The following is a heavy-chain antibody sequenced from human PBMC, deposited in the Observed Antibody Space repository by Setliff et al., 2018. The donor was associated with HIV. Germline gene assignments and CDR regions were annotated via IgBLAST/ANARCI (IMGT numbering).Heavy chain of an antibody. CDR1: GGSLSGYY. J-gene: IGHJ6*03. D-gene: IGHD3-3*01. CDR3: ARGFSGDYVFTGYMDV. V-gene: IGHV4-34*01. Sequence: PSETLSLTCAVYGGSLSGYYWSWIRQAPGKGLEWIGEINHRGRTRYNPSLKSRVTISVETSKNQFSLRVNSVTAADTAFYYCARGFSGDYVFTGYMDVWSKGTTVTVSS. CDR2: INHRGRT.